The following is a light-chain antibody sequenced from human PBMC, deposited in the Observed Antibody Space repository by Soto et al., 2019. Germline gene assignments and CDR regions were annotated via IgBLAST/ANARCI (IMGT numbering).Light chain of an antibody. CDR2: DVS. CDR3: ASYTASSTYV. J-gene: IGLJ1*01. CDR1: SSDVGGYSY. Sequence: QSVLTQPASVSASPGQSIAISCTGTSSDVGGYSYVSWYHQQPGKAPKLVISDVSNRPSGVSDRFSGSKSGNTASLTISGLQTEDEADYYCASYTASSTYVFGTGTKVTVL. V-gene: IGLV2-14*01.